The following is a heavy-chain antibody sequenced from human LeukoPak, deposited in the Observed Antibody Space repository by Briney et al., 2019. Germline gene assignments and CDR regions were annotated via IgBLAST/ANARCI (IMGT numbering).Heavy chain of an antibody. CDR3: ARDRSGGYLPGYFDY. Sequence: GGSLRLSCAASGFTFSSYAMHWVRQAPGKGLEWVAVISYDGSNKYYADSVKGRFTISRDNSKNTLYLQMNSLRAEDTAVYYCARDRSGGYLPGYFDYWGQGTLVTVSS. CDR2: ISYDGSNK. D-gene: IGHD3-22*01. V-gene: IGHV3-30-3*01. CDR1: GFTFSSYA. J-gene: IGHJ4*02.